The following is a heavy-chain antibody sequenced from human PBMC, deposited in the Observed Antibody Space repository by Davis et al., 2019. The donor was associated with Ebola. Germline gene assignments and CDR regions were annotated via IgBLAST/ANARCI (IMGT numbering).Heavy chain of an antibody. CDR1: GYSFTSYW. CDR3: ASHAWNTGRVDAFDI. V-gene: IGHV5-51*01. CDR2: IYPGDSDT. Sequence: GESLKISCKGSGYSFTSYWIGWVRQMPGKGLEWMGIIYPGDSDTRYSPSFQGQVTISADKSISTAYLQWSSLKASDTAMYYCASHAWNTGRVDAFDIWGQGTMVTVSS. D-gene: IGHD1/OR15-1a*01. J-gene: IGHJ3*02.